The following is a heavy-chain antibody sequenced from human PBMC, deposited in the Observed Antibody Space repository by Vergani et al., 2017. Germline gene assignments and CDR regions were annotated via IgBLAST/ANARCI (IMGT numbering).Heavy chain of an antibody. CDR2: ISYDGSNK. J-gene: IGHJ4*02. Sequence: QVQLVESGGGVVQPGRSLRLSCAASGFTFSSYGMHWVRQAPGKGLEWVAVISYDGSNKYYADSVKGRFTISRDNSKNTLYLQMNSLRAEDTAVYYCAKDRAAAVAGTQAGDYWGQGTLVTVSS. CDR3: AKDRAAAVAGTQAGDY. D-gene: IGHD6-19*01. CDR1: GFTFSSYG. V-gene: IGHV3-30*18.